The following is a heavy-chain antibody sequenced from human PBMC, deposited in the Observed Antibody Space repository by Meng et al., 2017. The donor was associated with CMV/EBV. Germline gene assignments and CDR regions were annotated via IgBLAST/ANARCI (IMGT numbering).Heavy chain of an antibody. CDR2: INHSGST. CDR1: GGSFSGYY. CDR3: ARAYGN. D-gene: IGHD4-17*01. Sequence: SETLSLTGAVYGGSFSGYYWSWIRQPPGKGLEWIGEINHSGSTNYNPSLKSRVTISVDTSKNQFSQKLSSANAAATAVYYCARAYGNWGQGTLVTVSS. V-gene: IGHV4-34*01. J-gene: IGHJ4*02.